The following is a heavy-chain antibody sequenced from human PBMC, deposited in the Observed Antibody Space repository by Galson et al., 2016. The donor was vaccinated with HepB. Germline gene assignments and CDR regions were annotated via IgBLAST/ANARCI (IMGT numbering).Heavy chain of an antibody. V-gene: IGHV3-23*01. CDR3: VQGSTAPAV. D-gene: IGHD2-2*01. Sequence: SLRLSCAASGFTFRNYGMTWVRQAPGKGLEVVSSISRSGDSRDYGDSVKGRFTISRDNSKNTLSLQMNSLTADDTAIYHCVQGSTAPAVWGKGTTVTVSS. CDR2: ISRSGDSR. J-gene: IGHJ6*04. CDR1: GFTFRNYG.